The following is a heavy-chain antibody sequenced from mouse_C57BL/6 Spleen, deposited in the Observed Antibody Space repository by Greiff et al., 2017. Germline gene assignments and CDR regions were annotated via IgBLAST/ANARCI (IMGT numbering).Heavy chain of an antibody. V-gene: IGHV1-64*01. J-gene: IGHJ2*01. Sequence: QVQLQQPGAELVKPGASVKLSCKASGYTFTSYWMHWVKQRPGQGLEWIGIIHPNSGSTNYNEKFKSKATLTVDKSYSTANMQLGILTSEDSAVCDCARYGWGGLRDYWGQGTTLTVSS. CDR3: ARYGWGGLRDY. CDR2: IHPNSGST. D-gene: IGHD1-2*01. CDR1: GYTFTSYW.